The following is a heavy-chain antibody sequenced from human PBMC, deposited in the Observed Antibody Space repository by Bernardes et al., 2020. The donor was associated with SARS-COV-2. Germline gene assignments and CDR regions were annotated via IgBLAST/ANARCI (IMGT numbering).Heavy chain of an antibody. Sequence: ASVKVSCKASGYTFSSHGISWMRLAPGQGLEWVGWISPYSGYTKYAQKFQGRVTMTTDTSTNTAYLELRSLRGDDTAVYYCARDPVSTVFAVVIAYSDYWGQGTLVTVSS. J-gene: IGHJ4*02. CDR3: ARDPVSTVFAVVIAYSDY. CDR2: ISPYSGYT. CDR1: GYTFSSHG. D-gene: IGHD3-3*01. V-gene: IGHV1-18*01.